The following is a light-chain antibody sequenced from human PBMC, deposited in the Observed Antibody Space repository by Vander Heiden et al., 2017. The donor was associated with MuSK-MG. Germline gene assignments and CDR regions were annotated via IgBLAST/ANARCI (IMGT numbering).Light chain of an antibody. CDR2: DAS. CDR3: QEDDNLPRT. V-gene: IGKV1-33*01. J-gene: IGKJ4*01. CDR1: QDISNY. Sequence: DIKMTQSPSSLSASVGDRVTITCQASQDISNYLNWYQQKQEKVPKLLIYDASNLDTGVPSRFSGCGPGTDFTISISRLQVEDVATYYCQEDDNLPRTFGRGTKVEIK.